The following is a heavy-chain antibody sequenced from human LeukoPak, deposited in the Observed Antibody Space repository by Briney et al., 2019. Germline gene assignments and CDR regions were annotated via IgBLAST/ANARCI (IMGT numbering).Heavy chain of an antibody. Sequence: SETLSLTCAVYGGSFSGYYWSWIRQPPGKGLEWIGEINHSGSTNYNPSLKSRVTISVDTSKNQFSLKLSYVTAADTAVYYCASQGQRGVIVYYFDYWRQGTLVTVSS. CDR2: INHSGST. V-gene: IGHV4-34*01. J-gene: IGHJ4*02. CDR1: GGSFSGYY. CDR3: ASQGQRGVIVYYFDY. D-gene: IGHD3-10*01.